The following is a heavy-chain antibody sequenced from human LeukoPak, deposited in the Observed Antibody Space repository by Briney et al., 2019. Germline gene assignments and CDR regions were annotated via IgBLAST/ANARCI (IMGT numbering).Heavy chain of an antibody. CDR3: TAEDYGDYVSPH. V-gene: IGHV3-15*01. D-gene: IGHD4-17*01. CDR2: IKRKTDGGTP. Sequence: GGSLRLSCAASGFTFSITWMSWVRQAPGKGLEWVGRIKRKTDGGTPDYAAPVKGRFSISRDDSKNTLHLQMNGLKTEDTAEYYCTAEDYGDYVSPHWGQGTLVTVS. CDR1: GFTFSITW. J-gene: IGHJ4*02.